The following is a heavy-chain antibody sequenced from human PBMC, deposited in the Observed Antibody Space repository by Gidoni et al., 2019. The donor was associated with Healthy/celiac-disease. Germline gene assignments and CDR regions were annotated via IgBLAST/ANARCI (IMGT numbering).Heavy chain of an antibody. Sequence: QVQLVQSGAEVKKPGASAKVSCKASGYPFTSYGISWVRQAPGQGLEWMGWISAYNGNTNYAQKLQGRVTMTTDTSTSTAYMELRSLRSDDTAVYYCARDRYRFSPYCSGGSCYPFDPWGQGTLVTVSS. CDR2: ISAYNGNT. V-gene: IGHV1-18*01. CDR1: GYPFTSYG. J-gene: IGHJ5*02. CDR3: ARDRYRFSPYCSGGSCYPFDP. D-gene: IGHD2-15*01.